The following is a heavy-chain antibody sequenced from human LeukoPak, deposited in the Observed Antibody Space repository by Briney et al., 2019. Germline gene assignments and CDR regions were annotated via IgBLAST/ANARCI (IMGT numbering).Heavy chain of an antibody. CDR3: AKAGRVSGWYVY. Sequence: GGSLRLSCAASGFTFSSYGMHWVRQAPGKGLGRVAFIRYDGSNKYYADSVKGRFTISRDNSKNTLYLQMNSLRAEDTAVYYCAKAGRVSGWYVYWGQGTLVTVSS. CDR1: GFTFSSYG. J-gene: IGHJ4*02. V-gene: IGHV3-30*02. CDR2: IRYDGSNK. D-gene: IGHD6-19*01.